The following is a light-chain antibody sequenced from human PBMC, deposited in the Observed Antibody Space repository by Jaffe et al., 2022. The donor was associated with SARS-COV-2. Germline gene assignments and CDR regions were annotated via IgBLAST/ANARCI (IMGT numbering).Light chain of an antibody. V-gene: IGKV1-39*01. Sequence: DIQMTQSPSSLSASLGDRVTITCRASQSINSYLNWFQQKPGKAPKVLIYAASSLQSGVPSRFSGSGSGTDFTLTISSLQPEDFATYYCQQSYSTLWTFGQGTKVEI. CDR1: QSINSY. CDR2: AAS. CDR3: QQSYSTLWT. J-gene: IGKJ1*01.